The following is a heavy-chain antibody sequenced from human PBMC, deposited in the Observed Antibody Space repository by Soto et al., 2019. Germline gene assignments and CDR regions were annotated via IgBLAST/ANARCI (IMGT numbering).Heavy chain of an antibody. D-gene: IGHD3-22*01. J-gene: IGHJ5*02. V-gene: IGHV3-7*05. CDR3: ARSIVVVITTPNWFDP. CDR1: GFTFSSYW. Sequence: GGSLRLSCAASGFTFSSYWMSWVRQAPGKGLEWVANIKQDGSEKYYVDSVKGRFTISRDNAKNSLYLQMNSLRAEDTAVYYCARSIVVVITTPNWFDPWGQGTLVTVSS. CDR2: IKQDGSEK.